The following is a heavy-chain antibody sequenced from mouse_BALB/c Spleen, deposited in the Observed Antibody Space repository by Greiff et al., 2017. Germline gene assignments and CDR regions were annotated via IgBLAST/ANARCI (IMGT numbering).Heavy chain of an antibody. D-gene: IGHD1-2*01. CDR2: IYPYNGGT. J-gene: IGHJ4*01. Sequence: VQLQQSGPELVKPGASVKISCKASGYTFTDYNMHWVKQSHGKSLEWIGYIYPYNGGTGYNQKFKSKATLTVDNSSSTAYMELRSLTSEDSAVYYCARRGYGYSYAMDYWGQGTSVTVSS. CDR3: ARRGYGYSYAMDY. V-gene: IGHV1S29*02. CDR1: GYTFTDYN.